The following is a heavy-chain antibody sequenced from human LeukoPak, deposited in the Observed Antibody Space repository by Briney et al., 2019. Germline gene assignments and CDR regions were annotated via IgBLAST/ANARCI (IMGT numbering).Heavy chain of an antibody. CDR3: AKRTTDSSGYYYDDY. V-gene: IGHV3-23*01. CDR1: GFTVSSNY. CDR2: ISGSGGST. J-gene: IGHJ4*02. Sequence: GGSLRLSCAASGFTVSSNYMSWVRQAPGKGLEWVSAISGSGGSTYYADSVKGRFTISRDNSKNTLYLQMNSLRAEDTAVYYCAKRTTDSSGYYYDDYWGQGTLVTVSS. D-gene: IGHD3-22*01.